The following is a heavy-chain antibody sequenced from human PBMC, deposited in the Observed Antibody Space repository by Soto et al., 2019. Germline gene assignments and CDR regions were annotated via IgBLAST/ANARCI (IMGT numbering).Heavy chain of an antibody. CDR3: ARDQGPYDFWSGHWFDP. CDR1: GYTFTSDG. V-gene: IGHV1-18*01. CDR2: ISAYNGNT. Sequence: GASVKVSCKASGYTFTSDGISWVRQAPGQGLEWMGWISAYNGNTNYAQKLQGRVTMTTDTSTSTAYMELRSLRSDDTAVYYCARDQGPYDFWSGHWFDPWGQGTLVTVPQ. J-gene: IGHJ5*02. D-gene: IGHD3-3*01.